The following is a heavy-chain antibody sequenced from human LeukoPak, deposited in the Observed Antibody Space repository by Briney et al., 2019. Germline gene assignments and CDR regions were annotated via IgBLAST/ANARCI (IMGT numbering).Heavy chain of an antibody. V-gene: IGHV3-30-3*01. J-gene: IGHJ4*02. CDR3: ARGRVATELVYFDY. Sequence: PGGSLRLSCAASGFTFSSYAMHWARQAPGKGLEWVAVISYDGSNKYYADSVKGRFTISRDNSKNTLYLQMNSLRAEDTAVYYCARGRVATELVYFDYWGQGTLVTVSS. CDR1: GFTFSSYA. D-gene: IGHD5-12*01. CDR2: ISYDGSNK.